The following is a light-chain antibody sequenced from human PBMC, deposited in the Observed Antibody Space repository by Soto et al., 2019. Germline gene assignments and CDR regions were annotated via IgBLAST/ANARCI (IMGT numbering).Light chain of an antibody. CDR2: LGV. J-gene: IGKJ1*01. CDR3: MQGLQTPPT. V-gene: IGKV2-28*01. CDR1: QRVFYSSNNENY. Sequence: DIVMTQSPDSLSVSLGERASLNCKSSQRVFYSSNNENYLAWYQQKPEQSPQLLIYLGVDRASGVPDRFSGSGSGTDFTLKISRVEAEDVGVYYCMQGLQTPPTFGQGTKVDIK.